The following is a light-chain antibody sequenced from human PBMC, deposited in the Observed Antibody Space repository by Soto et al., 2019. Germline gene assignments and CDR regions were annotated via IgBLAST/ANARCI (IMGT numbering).Light chain of an antibody. Sequence: EIVMTQSPATLSVSPGERATLSCSASQRVSRNIAWYRQKPGQAPTLLIYGASTRATGVPARFSGSGSGTEFTLTISPLKSEDCGVYYCQQYNIWPYTFGQGTKLEIK. V-gene: IGKV3-15*01. J-gene: IGKJ2*01. CDR3: QQYNIWPYT. CDR1: QRVSRN. CDR2: GAS.